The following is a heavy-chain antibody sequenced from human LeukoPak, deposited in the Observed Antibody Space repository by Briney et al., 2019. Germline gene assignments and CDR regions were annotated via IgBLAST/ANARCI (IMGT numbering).Heavy chain of an antibody. J-gene: IGHJ6*02. CDR3: ARIPVVVQNGMDV. D-gene: IGHD2-15*01. V-gene: IGHV1-2*02. Sequence: ASVKVSCKASGYTFTGYYMHWVRQAPGQGLEWMGWINPNSGGTNYAQKFQGRVTMTRDTSISTAYMELSRLRSDDTAVYYCARIPVVVQNGMDVWGQGTTVTVSS. CDR1: GYTFTGYY. CDR2: INPNSGGT.